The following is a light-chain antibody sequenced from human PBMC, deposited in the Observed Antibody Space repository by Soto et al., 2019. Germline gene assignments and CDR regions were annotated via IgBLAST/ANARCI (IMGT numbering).Light chain of an antibody. CDR3: QSFHTRVRGWV. V-gene: IGLV1-40*01. CDR1: RSNIGSNYE. Sequence: QSVLTQPPSLSGAPGQRVAISCTGSRSNIGSNYEVPWYQRFPGTAPKLLIYDDDMRPSGVPDRFSGSKSATSASLAITGLQAEDEADYFCQSFHTRVRGWVFGGGTKLTVL. CDR2: DDD. J-gene: IGLJ3*02.